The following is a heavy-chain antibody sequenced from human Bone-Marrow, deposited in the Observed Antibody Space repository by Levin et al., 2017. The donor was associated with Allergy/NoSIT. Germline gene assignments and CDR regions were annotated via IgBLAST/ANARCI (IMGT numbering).Heavy chain of an antibody. CDR3: ERAVPDGWVDA. D-gene: IGHD3-10*01. V-gene: IGHV4-31*03. CDR1: GGSINSGSYC. J-gene: IGHJ5*02. Sequence: RTSETLSLTCSVSGGSINSGSYCWSWIRQRPGKGLEWIGYIYYSRSTYYDPSLKSRLTMSVDMSQNHFPLTLRSVTAAATAVYYCERAVPDGWVDAWGQGTVVTVSS. CDR2: IYYSRST.